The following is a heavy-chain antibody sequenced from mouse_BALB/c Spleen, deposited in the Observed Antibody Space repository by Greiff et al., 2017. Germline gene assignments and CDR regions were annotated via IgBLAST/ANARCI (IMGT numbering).Heavy chain of an antibody. Sequence: EVKLVESGGGLVKPGGSLKLSCATSGFTFSDYYMYWVRQTPEKRLEWFATISDGGSCTYYPDSVKGRFTISRDNAKNNLYLQMSSLKSEDTAMYYCAREDDYDEGGFAYWGQGTLVTVSA. J-gene: IGHJ3*01. D-gene: IGHD2-4*01. CDR1: GFTFSDYY. CDR3: AREDDYDEGGFAY. CDR2: ISDGGSCT. V-gene: IGHV5-4*02.